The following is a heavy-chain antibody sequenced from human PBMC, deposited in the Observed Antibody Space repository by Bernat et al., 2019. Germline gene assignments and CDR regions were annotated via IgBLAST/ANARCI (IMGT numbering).Heavy chain of an antibody. CDR3: ARDFKDFGY. J-gene: IGHJ4*02. V-gene: IGHV3-7*04. Sequence: EVQLVESGGRLVQPGGSLRLSCAAPGFSFSSYWMTWVRQAPGKGLEWVANIRQDGNEKYYVDSVKGRFTISRDNGKNSLYLQMSSLRAEDTAVYYCARDFKDFGYWGQGTLVTVSS. CDR1: GFSFSSYW. CDR2: IRQDGNEK.